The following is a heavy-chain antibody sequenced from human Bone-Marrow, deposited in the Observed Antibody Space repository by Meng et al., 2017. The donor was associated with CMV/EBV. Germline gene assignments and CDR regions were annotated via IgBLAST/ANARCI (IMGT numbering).Heavy chain of an antibody. J-gene: IGHJ6*02. CDR3: ALQWATSFYYGMDV. V-gene: IGHV3-21*01. Sequence: GESLKISCAASGFTFSSYSMNWVRQAPGKGLEWVSSISSSCSYIYYADSVKGRFTISRDNAKNSLYLQMNSLRAEDTAVYYCALQWATSFYYGMDVWGQGTTVTVSS. D-gene: IGHD5-12*01. CDR2: ISSSCSYI. CDR1: GFTFSSYS.